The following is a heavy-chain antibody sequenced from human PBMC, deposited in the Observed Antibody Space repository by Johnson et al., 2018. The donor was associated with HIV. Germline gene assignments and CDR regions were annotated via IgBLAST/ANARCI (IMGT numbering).Heavy chain of an antibody. D-gene: IGHD3-10*01. J-gene: IGHJ3*02. Sequence: VQLVESGGGLVQPGGSLILSCAASGFTFSSYWMHWVRQAPGKGLAWVSRISSDGSSTYYADSVKGRFTISRDNAKNTMFVQMNSLRAEDTAVYYCARDGWFGEGAFDIWGQGTMVTVSS. CDR2: ISSDGSST. CDR3: ARDGWFGEGAFDI. V-gene: IGHV3-74*01. CDR1: GFTFSSYW.